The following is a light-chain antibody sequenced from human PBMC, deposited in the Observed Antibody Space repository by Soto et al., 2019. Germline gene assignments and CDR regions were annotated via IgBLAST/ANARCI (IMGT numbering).Light chain of an antibody. J-gene: IGKJ3*01. CDR1: QSVNSN. CDR2: GAS. CDR3: HQYKNWPPG. Sequence: EIVMTQSPATLSVSPGERATLSCRASQSVNSNLAWYQQMPGQAPRLHIYGASTRATGIPARFSGSGSGTEFTLTISSLQSEDFAVYYCHQYKNWPPGFGPGTTVDIK. V-gene: IGKV3-15*01.